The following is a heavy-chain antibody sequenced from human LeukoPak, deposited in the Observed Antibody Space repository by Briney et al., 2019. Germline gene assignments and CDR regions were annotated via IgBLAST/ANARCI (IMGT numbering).Heavy chain of an antibody. CDR2: INPNSGGT. V-gene: IGHV1-2*06. CDR3: ARAPRDGYMADY. Sequence: ASVKVSCKASGYTFTGYYMHWVRQAPGQGLEWTGRINPNSGGTNYAQKFQGRVTMTRDTSISTAYMELSRLRSDDTAVYYCARAPRDGYMADYWGQGTLVTVSS. CDR1: GYTFTGYY. J-gene: IGHJ4*02. D-gene: IGHD5-24*01.